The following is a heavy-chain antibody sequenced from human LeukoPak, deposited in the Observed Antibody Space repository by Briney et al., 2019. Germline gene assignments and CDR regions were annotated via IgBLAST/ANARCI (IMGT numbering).Heavy chain of an antibody. CDR1: GGSISSGYY. V-gene: IGHV4-38-2*02. CDR2: IYHSGST. Sequence: SETLSLTCTVSGGSISSGYYWGWIRQPPGKGLEWIGSIYHSGSTYYNPSLKSRVTISVDTSKNQFSLKLSSVTAADTAVYYCARLRGWFDPWGQGTLVTVSS. J-gene: IGHJ5*02. D-gene: IGHD5-24*01. CDR3: ARLRGWFDP.